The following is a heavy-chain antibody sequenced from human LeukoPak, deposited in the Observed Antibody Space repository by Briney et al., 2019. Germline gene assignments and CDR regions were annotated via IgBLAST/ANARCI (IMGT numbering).Heavy chain of an antibody. D-gene: IGHD3-10*01. J-gene: IGHJ4*02. Sequence: SETLSLTCAVYGGSFSGYYWSWIRQLPGKGLEWIGEINHSGSTNYNPSLKSRVTISVDTSKNQFSLKLSSVTAADTAVYYCARLYYGSGSYSGGTDYWGQGTLVTVSS. CDR1: GGSFSGYY. V-gene: IGHV4-34*01. CDR2: INHSGST. CDR3: ARLYYGSGSYSGGTDY.